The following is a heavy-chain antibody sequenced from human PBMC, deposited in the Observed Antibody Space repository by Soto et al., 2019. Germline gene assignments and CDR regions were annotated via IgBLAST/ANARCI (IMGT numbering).Heavy chain of an antibody. CDR3: AKDRGSSGPRAFDI. D-gene: IGHD6-19*01. V-gene: IGHV3-9*01. J-gene: IGHJ3*02. CDR2: ISWNSGSI. CDR1: GFTFDDYA. Sequence: LRLSCAASGFTFDDYAMHWVRQAPGKGLEWVSGISWNSGSIGYADSVKGRFTISRDNAKNSLYLQMNSLRAEDTALYYCAKDRGSSGPRAFDIWGQGPMVTVSS.